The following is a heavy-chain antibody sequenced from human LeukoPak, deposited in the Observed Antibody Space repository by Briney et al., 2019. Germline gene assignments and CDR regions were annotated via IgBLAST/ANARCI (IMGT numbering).Heavy chain of an antibody. J-gene: IGHJ5*02. CDR1: GFTLSRHW. V-gene: IGHV3-7*05. Sequence: QPGGSLRLSCAATGFTLSRHWMYWVRQAPGKGLEWVANIQPDGGDKYYVDSVKGRFTISRDNAKSSVYLQMNSLRAEDTAVYYCARGLVGSPWGQGTLVAVSS. CDR2: IQPDGGDK. D-gene: IGHD3-9*01. CDR3: ARGLVGSP.